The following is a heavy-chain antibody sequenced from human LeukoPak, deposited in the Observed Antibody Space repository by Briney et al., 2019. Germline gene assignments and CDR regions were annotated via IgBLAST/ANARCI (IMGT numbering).Heavy chain of an antibody. D-gene: IGHD3-22*01. J-gene: IGHJ3*02. Sequence: ASVKVSCKASGYTFTSHFMHWVRLAPGQGLEWMGIINPRGGSTSYTQKFQGRGTMTRDTSTSTVYTELSSLRSEDTAVYYCARVKSYYYDTSDKDAFDIWGQGTMVTVSS. V-gene: IGHV1-46*01. CDR2: INPRGGST. CDR1: GYTFTSHF. CDR3: ARVKSYYYDTSDKDAFDI.